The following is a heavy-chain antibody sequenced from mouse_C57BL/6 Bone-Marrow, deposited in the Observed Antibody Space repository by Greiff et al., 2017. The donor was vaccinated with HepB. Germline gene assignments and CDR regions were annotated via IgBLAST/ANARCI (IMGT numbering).Heavy chain of an antibody. CDR1: GYTFTSSW. Sequence: QVQLQQPGAELVKPGASVKMSCKASGYTFTSSWVTWVKQRPGQGLEWIGDIYPGSGSTNYNEKFKSKATLTVDTSSSTAYMQLSSLTSEDSAVYYCANEGDNYFDYWGQGTTLTVSS. CDR3: ANEGDNYFDY. D-gene: IGHD3-3*01. CDR2: IYPGSGST. J-gene: IGHJ2*01. V-gene: IGHV1-55*01.